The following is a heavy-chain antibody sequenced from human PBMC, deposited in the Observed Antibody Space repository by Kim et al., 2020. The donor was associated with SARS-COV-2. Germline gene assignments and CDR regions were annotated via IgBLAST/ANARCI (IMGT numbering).Heavy chain of an antibody. V-gene: IGHV6-1*01. CDR2: N. CDR3: ARDERWAFDI. D-gene: IGHD2-15*01. J-gene: IGHJ3*02. Sequence: NDYAASVKDRIIINTDTSKNQFSLQLKSVTPEDTAVYYCARDERWAFDIWGQGTMVTVSS.